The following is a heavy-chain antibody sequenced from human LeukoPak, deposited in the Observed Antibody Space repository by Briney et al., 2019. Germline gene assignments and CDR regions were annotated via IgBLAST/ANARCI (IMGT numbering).Heavy chain of an antibody. CDR3: ARGRHGDFGNWFDP. CDR1: GYSISTGYY. V-gene: IGHV4-38-2*02. D-gene: IGHD4-17*01. J-gene: IGHJ5*02. Sequence: SETLSLTCTVSGYSISTGYYWDWIRQPPGKGLEWIGTFYHGGSTYYNPSLKSRVTISVDTSKNQFSLNLTSVTAADTAVYYCARGRHGDFGNWFDPWGQGTPVIVAS. CDR2: FYHGGST.